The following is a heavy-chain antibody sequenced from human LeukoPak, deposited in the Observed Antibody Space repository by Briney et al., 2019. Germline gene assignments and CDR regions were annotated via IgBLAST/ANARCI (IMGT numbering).Heavy chain of an antibody. V-gene: IGHV4-61*08. D-gene: IGHD1/OR15-1a*01. CDR2: IYYSGST. J-gene: IGHJ4*02. CDR3: ASSSSLWNIDY. Sequence: SETLSLTCTVSGGSISSGGYYWSWIRQHPGKGLEWIGYIYYSGSTNYNPSLKSRVTISVDTSKNQFSLKLSSVTAADTAVYYCASSSSLWNIDYWGQGTLVTVSS. CDR1: GGSISSGGYY.